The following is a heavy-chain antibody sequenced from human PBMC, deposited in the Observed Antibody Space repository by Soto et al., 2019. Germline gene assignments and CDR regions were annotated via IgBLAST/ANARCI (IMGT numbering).Heavy chain of an antibody. CDR3: ARSPRNWGFDY. V-gene: IGHV1-8*01. CDR1: GYTFTSYD. J-gene: IGHJ4*02. CDR2: MNPNSGNT. Sequence: QVQLVQSGAEVKKPGASVKVSCKASGYTFTSYDINWVRQATGQGFEWMGWMNPNSGNTGYAQKFQGRVTMTRDTSITTASMDLSSLRSEDTAVYSCARSPRNWGFDYWGLGTLVTVSS. D-gene: IGHD7-27*01.